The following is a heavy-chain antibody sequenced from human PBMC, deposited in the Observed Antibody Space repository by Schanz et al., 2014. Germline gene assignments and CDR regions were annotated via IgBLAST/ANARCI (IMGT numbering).Heavy chain of an antibody. J-gene: IGHJ4*02. CDR1: GFTFSSYA. V-gene: IGHV3-30-3*01. Sequence: ADLVESGGGLIQRGESLRLSCAASGFTFSSYAMHWVRQAPGKGLEWVAVISYDGRNKYYADSVKGRFTISRDNSKNTLYLQMNSLRAEDTAVYYCARANYRRKINFDYWGRGTLVTVSS. D-gene: IGHD3-10*01. CDR2: ISYDGRNK. CDR3: ARANYRRKINFDY.